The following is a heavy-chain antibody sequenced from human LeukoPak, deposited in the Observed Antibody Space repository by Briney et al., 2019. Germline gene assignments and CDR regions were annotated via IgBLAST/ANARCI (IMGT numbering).Heavy chain of an antibody. CDR3: ARPDGGAFDI. Sequence: GGSLRLSCAASGFTFSNYGMHWVRQAPGKGLEWVAVISYDGSNEYYADSVKGRFAISRDTSKNTLYLQMNSLRAEDTAVYYCARPDGGAFDIWGQGTMVTVSS. V-gene: IGHV3-30*03. D-gene: IGHD3-16*01. CDR2: ISYDGSNE. J-gene: IGHJ3*02. CDR1: GFTFSNYG.